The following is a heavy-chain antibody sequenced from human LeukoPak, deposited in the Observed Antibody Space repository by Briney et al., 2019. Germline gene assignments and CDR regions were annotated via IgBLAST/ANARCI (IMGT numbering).Heavy chain of an antibody. CDR2: IYYSGST. CDR3: ARDNYYGSGSYYKNSWFDP. D-gene: IGHD3-10*01. J-gene: IGHJ5*02. V-gene: IGHV4-59*01. Sequence: SETLSLTCTVSGGSISSYYWSWIRQPPGKGLEWIGYIYYSGSTNYNPSLKSRVTISVDTSKNQFSLKLSSVTAADTAVYYCARDNYYGSGSYYKNSWFDPWGQGTLVTVSS. CDR1: GGSISSYY.